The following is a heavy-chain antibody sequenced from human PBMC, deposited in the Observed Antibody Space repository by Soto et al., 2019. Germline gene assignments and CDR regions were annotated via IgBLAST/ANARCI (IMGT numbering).Heavy chain of an antibody. Sequence: QVQLVQSGAEVKSPGASVKVSCKASGYTFTNYGVTWVRQAPGQGLEWMGWISAYNGDTNYAQKLQGRVTMTTDTSTTTAYMELRSLRSDDTAVYYCARDHVGSSSRWQHWGQGTLVTVSS. J-gene: IGHJ4*02. D-gene: IGHD6-13*01. CDR1: GYTFTNYG. CDR2: ISAYNGDT. CDR3: ARDHVGSSSRWQH. V-gene: IGHV1-18*01.